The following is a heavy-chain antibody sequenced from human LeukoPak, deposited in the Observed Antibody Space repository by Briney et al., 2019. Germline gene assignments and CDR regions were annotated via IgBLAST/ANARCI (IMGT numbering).Heavy chain of an antibody. CDR1: GFTFSHSW. Sequence: PGGSLRLSCAASGFTFSHSWMTWVRQAPGKGLEWVAIVSYDGRSKYHADSVKGRFIISRDDSKNTLYLQMNSLRAEDTALYYCARAPAFCGGDCYPARLDSWGQGTLVTVSS. CDR2: VSYDGRSK. D-gene: IGHD2-21*02. V-gene: IGHV3-30*03. CDR3: ARAPAFCGGDCYPARLDS. J-gene: IGHJ4*02.